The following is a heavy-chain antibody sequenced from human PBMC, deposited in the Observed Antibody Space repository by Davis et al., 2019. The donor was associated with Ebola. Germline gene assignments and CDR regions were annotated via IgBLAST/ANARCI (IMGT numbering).Heavy chain of an antibody. J-gene: IGHJ4*02. CDR1: GFTFNNYA. V-gene: IGHV3-23*01. D-gene: IGHD3-10*01. CDR3: AAEGRSSRPGY. Sequence: GESLKISCATSGFTFNNYAMTWARQAPGKGLEWVSVVKSNSDTYYADSVKGRFTISRDSSKNTLHLQMNGLRAEDTAVYYCAAEGRSSRPGYWGQGTLVTVSS. CDR2: VKSNSDT.